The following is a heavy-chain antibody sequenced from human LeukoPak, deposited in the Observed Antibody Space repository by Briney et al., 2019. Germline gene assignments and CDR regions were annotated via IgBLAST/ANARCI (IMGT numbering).Heavy chain of an antibody. J-gene: IGHJ3*02. V-gene: IGHV3-30*04. Sequence: GGSLRLSCAASGFTFSSYAMHWGRQAPGKGLEWVAVISYDGSNKYYADSVKGRFTISRDNSKNTLYLQMNSLRAEDTAVYYCARGRATMIVVGDAFDIWGQGTMVTVSS. CDR1: GFTFSSYA. CDR3: ARGRATMIVVGDAFDI. D-gene: IGHD3-22*01. CDR2: ISYDGSNK.